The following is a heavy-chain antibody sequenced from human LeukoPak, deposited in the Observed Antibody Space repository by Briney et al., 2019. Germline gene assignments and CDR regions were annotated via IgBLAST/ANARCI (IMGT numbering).Heavy chain of an antibody. J-gene: IGHJ4*02. D-gene: IGHD3-16*01. CDR3: AKGGCDYVWGSLDY. CDR2: ISGSGGST. V-gene: IGHV3-23*01. CDR1: GFTFSSYA. Sequence: GGSLRLSCAASGFTFSSYAMSWVRQAPGKGLEWVSAISGSGGSTYYADSAKGRFTISRDNSKNTLYLQMNSLRAEGTAVYYCAKGGCDYVWGSLDYWGQGTLVTVSS.